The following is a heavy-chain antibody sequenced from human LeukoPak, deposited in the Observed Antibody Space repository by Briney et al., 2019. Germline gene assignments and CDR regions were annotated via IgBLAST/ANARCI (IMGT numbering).Heavy chain of an antibody. CDR1: GFTVSDYS. CDR2: IKSKTDGGTT. J-gene: IGHJ5*02. V-gene: IGHV3-15*01. Sequence: GGSLRLSCAASGFTVSDYSMSWVRQAPGKGLEWVGRIKSKTDGGTTDYAAPVKGRFTISRDDSKNTLYLQMNSLRAEDKAVYYCATFSYAGNAGGSAGSWGQGTLVTVSS. D-gene: IGHD4-23*01. CDR3: ATFSYAGNAGGSAGS.